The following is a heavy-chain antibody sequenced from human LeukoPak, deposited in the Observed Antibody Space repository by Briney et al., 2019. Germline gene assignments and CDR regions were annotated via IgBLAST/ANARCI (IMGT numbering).Heavy chain of an antibody. V-gene: IGHV1-18*01. CDR3: ARDRALVVPAAMKYNWFDP. CDR1: GYTFTSYG. CDR2: ISAYNGNT. D-gene: IGHD2-2*01. Sequence: ASVEVSCKASGYTFTSYGISWVRQAPGQGLEWMGWISAYNGNTNYAQKLQGRVTMTTDTSTSTAYMELRSLRSDDTAVYYCARDRALVVPAAMKYNWFDPWGQGTLVTVSS. J-gene: IGHJ5*02.